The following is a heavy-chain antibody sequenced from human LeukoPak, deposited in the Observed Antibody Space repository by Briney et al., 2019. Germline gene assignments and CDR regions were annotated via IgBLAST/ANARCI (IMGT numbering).Heavy chain of an antibody. CDR3: ARQRDYSEYYESSGQYFDY. D-gene: IGHD3-22*01. CDR2: IYYSGST. CDR1: GGSISSSSYY. V-gene: IGHV4-39*01. J-gene: IGHJ4*02. Sequence: PSETLSLTCTVSGGSISSSSYYWGWIRQPPGKGLEWIGSIYYSGSTYYNPSLKSRVTISVDTSKNQFSLKLSSVTAADTAVYYCARQRDYSEYYESSGQYFDYWGQGTLVTVSS.